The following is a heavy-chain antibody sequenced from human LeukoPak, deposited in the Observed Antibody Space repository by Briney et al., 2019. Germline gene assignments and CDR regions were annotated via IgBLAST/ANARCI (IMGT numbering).Heavy chain of an antibody. CDR3: ATYRQVLLPFES. V-gene: IGHV3-23*01. D-gene: IGHD2-8*02. CDR2: IFPSGGEI. Sequence: ETLSLTCAVYGGSFSGYYWSWVRQPPGKGLEWVSSIFPSGGEIHYADSVRGRFTISRDNSKSTLSLQMNSLRAEDTAIYYCATYRQVLLPFESWGQGTLVTVSS. CDR1: GGSFSGYY. J-gene: IGHJ4*02.